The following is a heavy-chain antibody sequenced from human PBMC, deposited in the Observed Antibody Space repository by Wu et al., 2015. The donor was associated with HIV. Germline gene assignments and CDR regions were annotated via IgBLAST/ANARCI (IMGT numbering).Heavy chain of an antibody. CDR1: GYTFSRHY. CDR2: IHPSGGGA. CDR3: ARNTDSVATSLYSLGV. J-gene: IGHJ6*02. Sequence: QVQLKQSGAEVKKPGAALTVSCKASGYTFSRHYIHWMRQAPGQGLEWLGRIHPSGGGAIYAEKFQGRVMITTDESKTTAYMELSSLKSEDTAVYYCARNTDSVATSLYSLGVWGQGTAVTVSS. D-gene: IGHD5-12*01. V-gene: IGHV1-46*01.